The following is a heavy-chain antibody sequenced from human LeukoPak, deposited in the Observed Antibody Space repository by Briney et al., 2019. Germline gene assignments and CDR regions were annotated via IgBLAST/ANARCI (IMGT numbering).Heavy chain of an antibody. V-gene: IGHV4-59*01. Sequence: PSETLSLTCTVSGGSISSYYWSWIRQPPGKGLEWIGYIYYSGSTNYNPSLKSRVTISVDTPKNQFSLKLSSVTAADTAVYYCAREAVVAATNWFDPWGQGTLVTVSS. CDR3: AREAVVAATNWFDP. J-gene: IGHJ5*02. CDR2: IYYSGST. CDR1: GGSISSYY. D-gene: IGHD2-15*01.